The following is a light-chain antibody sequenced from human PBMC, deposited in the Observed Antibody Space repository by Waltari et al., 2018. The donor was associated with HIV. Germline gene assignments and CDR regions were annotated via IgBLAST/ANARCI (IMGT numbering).Light chain of an antibody. V-gene: IGLV2-11*01. Sequence: QSALTQPRSVSGSPGQSVTISCTGTSSDGGVYNHVSWYQQPPGKAPKLMIYDVSKRPSGVPDRFSGSKSGNTASLTISGLQAEDEADYYCCSYAGSYGVVFGGGTKLTVL. CDR1: SSDGGVYNH. CDR3: CSYAGSYGVV. J-gene: IGLJ2*01. CDR2: DVS.